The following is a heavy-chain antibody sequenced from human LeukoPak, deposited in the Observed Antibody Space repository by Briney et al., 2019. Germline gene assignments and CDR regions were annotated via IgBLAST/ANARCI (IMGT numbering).Heavy chain of an antibody. CDR3: ARDRITIFGVVQNWFDP. Sequence: SETLSLTCTVSGGSISSGDYYWSWIRQPPGKGLEWIGYIYYSGRNYYNPSLKSRVTISVDTSKNQFSLKLSSVTAADTAVYYCARDRITIFGVVQNWFDPWGQGTLVTVSS. V-gene: IGHV4-30-4*08. CDR2: IYYSGRN. J-gene: IGHJ5*02. D-gene: IGHD3-3*01. CDR1: GGSISSGDYY.